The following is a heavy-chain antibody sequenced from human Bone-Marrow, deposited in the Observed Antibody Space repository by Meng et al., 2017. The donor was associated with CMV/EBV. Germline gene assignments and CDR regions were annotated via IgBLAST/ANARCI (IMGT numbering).Heavy chain of an antibody. CDR2: ISSSSSYI. V-gene: IGHV3-21*01. CDR3: ARYSYGYIWGPLDY. J-gene: IGHJ4*02. D-gene: IGHD5-18*01. Sequence: RQAPGKGLEWVSSISSSSSYIYYADSVKGRFTISRDNAKNSLYLQMNSLRAEDTAVYYCARYSYGYIWGPLDYWGQGTLVTVSS.